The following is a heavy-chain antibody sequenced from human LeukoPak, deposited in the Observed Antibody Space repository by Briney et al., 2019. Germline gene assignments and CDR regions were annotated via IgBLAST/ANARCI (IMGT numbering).Heavy chain of an antibody. CDR2: INHSGST. CDR3: ARAGERYDFWNGYEGNWFGP. D-gene: IGHD3-3*01. V-gene: IGHV4-34*01. CDR1: GGSFSGYS. Sequence: SETLPLTFAVYGGSFSGYSWSWIRQPPGKGLEWIGEINHSGSTNYNPSLKSRVTISVDTSTNQFSLKLSSVTAADTAVYYCARAGERYDFWNGYEGNWFGPWGQGTLVTVSS. J-gene: IGHJ5*02.